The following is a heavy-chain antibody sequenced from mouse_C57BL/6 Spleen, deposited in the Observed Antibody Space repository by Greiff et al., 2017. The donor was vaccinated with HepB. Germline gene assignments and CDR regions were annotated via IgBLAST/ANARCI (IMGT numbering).Heavy chain of an antibody. CDR3: ARGYYGYDWYFDV. CDR2: IDPSDSET. D-gene: IGHD2-2*01. J-gene: IGHJ1*03. Sequence: VQLQQPGAELVRPGSSVKLSCKASGYTFTSYWMHWVKQRPIQGLEWIGNIDPSDSETHYNQKFKDKATLTVDKSSSTAYMQLSSLTSEDSAVYYCARGYYGYDWYFDVWGTGTTVTVSS. CDR1: GYTFTSYW. V-gene: IGHV1-52*01.